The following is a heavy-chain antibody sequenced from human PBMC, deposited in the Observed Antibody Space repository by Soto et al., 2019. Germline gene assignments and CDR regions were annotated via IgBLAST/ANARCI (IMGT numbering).Heavy chain of an antibody. V-gene: IGHV1-69*13. Sequence: ASVKVSCKASGGTFSSYAISWVRQVPGQGLEWMGGIIPIFGTANYAQKFQGRVTITADESTSTAYMELSSLRSEDTAVYYCARIKIFGVVTNAFDIWGQGTMVTVS. D-gene: IGHD3-3*01. J-gene: IGHJ3*02. CDR3: ARIKIFGVVTNAFDI. CDR1: GGTFSSYA. CDR2: IIPIFGTA.